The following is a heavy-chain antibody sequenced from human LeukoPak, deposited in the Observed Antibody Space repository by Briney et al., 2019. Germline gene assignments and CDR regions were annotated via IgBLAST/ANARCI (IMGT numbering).Heavy chain of an antibody. CDR2: INPNSGGT. J-gene: IGHJ4*02. V-gene: IGHV1-2*02. Sequence: ALVKVSCKASGYTFTGYYMHWVRQAPGQGLEWMGWINPNSGGTNYAQKFQGRVTMTRDTSISTAYMELSRLRSDDTAVYYCARADGYCSSTSCYTNDYWGQGTLVTVSS. D-gene: IGHD2-2*02. CDR1: GYTFTGYY. CDR3: ARADGYCSSTSCYTNDY.